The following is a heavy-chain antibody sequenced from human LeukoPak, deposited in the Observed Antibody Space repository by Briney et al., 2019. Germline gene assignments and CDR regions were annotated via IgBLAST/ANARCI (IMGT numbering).Heavy chain of an antibody. J-gene: IGHJ4*02. CDR3: ARLSSWYYFDY. D-gene: IGHD6-13*01. CDR1: GYSFTSYW. V-gene: IGHV5-51*01. Sequence: GESLKISCRGSGYSFTSYWIGWVRQMPGRGLGWMGIIYPGDSDTRYSPSFQGQVTISADKSISTAYLQWSSLKASDTAMYYCARLSSWYYFDYWGQGTLVTVSS. CDR2: IYPGDSDT.